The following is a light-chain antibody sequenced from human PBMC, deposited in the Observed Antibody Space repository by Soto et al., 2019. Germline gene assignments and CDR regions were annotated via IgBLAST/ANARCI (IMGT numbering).Light chain of an antibody. J-gene: IGLJ2*01. V-gene: IGLV2-23*02. CDR2: EVT. Sequence: QSVLTQPASVSGSPGQSITISCTGTNSDVGTYNFVSWYQQHPGKAPKLMIYEVTKRPSGVSNRFAGSKSGNTASLTISGLQAEDEADYYCCSYAGSSYVVIGGGTKLTV. CDR3: CSYAGSSYVV. CDR1: NSDVGTYNF.